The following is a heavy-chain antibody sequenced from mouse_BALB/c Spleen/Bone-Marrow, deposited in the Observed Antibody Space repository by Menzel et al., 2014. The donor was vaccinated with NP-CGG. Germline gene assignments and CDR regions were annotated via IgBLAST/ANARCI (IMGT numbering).Heavy chain of an antibody. Sequence: EVHLVESGGGLVQPEGSRKLSCAASGFTFSGFGMHWVRQAPEKGLEWVAYISSGSSTILYADTVKGRFTISRDNPKNTLFLQMTSLRSEDTAMYYCTRGGNWEDFDYWGQGTTLTVSS. CDR3: TRGGNWEDFDY. CDR1: GFTFSGFG. J-gene: IGHJ2*01. CDR2: ISSGSSTI. D-gene: IGHD4-1*01. V-gene: IGHV5-17*02.